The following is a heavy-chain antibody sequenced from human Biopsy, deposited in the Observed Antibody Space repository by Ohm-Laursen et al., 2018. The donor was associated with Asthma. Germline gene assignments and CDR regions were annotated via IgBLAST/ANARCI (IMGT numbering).Heavy chain of an antibody. J-gene: IGHJ6*02. CDR3: ARDMGAGPNQPPSGSGSSHLYGMDV. Sequence: SLRLSCAASGFSFADYAMFWVRQAPGKGLEWVSGISWNSGTIGYADSVKGRFTISRDNAKNSLYLQMNSLGPEDTAVYYCARDMGAGPNQPPSGSGSSHLYGMDVWGQGTAVTVSS. CDR2: ISWNSGTI. CDR1: GFSFADYA. V-gene: IGHV3-9*01. D-gene: IGHD3-10*01.